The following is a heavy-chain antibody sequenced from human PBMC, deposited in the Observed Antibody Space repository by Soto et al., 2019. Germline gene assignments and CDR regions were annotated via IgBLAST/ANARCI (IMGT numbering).Heavy chain of an antibody. CDR2: IYHRGGT. CDR1: GGSISSGGYY. J-gene: IGHJ6*02. D-gene: IGHD2-8*01. V-gene: IGHV4-31*02. CDR3: ARAPGRMMNALRYYYGLDV. Sequence: QVQLQESGPGLVKPSETLSFTCNVSGGSISSGGYYWSWIRQRPGKGLEWIGYIYHRGGTYYNPAHQARITISVDTSKNQFSLKMTSVTAADTAVYFCARAPGRMMNALRYYYGLDVWGQGTTVTVSS.